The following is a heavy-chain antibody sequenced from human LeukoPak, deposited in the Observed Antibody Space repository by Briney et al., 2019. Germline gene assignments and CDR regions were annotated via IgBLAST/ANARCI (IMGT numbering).Heavy chain of an antibody. CDR2: INHSGST. J-gene: IGHJ6*03. CDR3: ARGRGYGDYGFLYYYMDV. D-gene: IGHD4-17*01. Sequence: PSETLSLTCAVYGGSFSGYYWSWTRQPPGKGLEWIGEINHSGSTNYNPSLKSRVTISVDTSKNQFSLKLSSVTAADTAVYYCARGRGYGDYGFLYYYMDVWGKGTTVTVSS. V-gene: IGHV4-34*01. CDR1: GGSFSGYY.